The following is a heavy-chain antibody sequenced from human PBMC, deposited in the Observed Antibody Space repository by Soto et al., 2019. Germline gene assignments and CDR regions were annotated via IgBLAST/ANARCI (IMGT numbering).Heavy chain of an antibody. CDR1: GFTFSSYA. J-gene: IGHJ3*02. D-gene: IGHD3-10*01. V-gene: IGHV3-23*01. CDR3: AKDVEGVTMVRGVIQMGAFDI. Sequence: GGSLRLSCAASGFTFSSYAMSWVRQAPEKGLEWVSAISGSGGSTYYADSVKGRFTISRDNSKNTLYLQMNSLRAEDTAVYYCAKDVEGVTMVRGVIQMGAFDIWGQGTMVTVSS. CDR2: ISGSGGST.